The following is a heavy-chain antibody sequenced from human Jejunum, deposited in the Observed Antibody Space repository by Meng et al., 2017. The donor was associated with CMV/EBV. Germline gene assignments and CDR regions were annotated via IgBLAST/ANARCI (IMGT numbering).Heavy chain of an antibody. J-gene: IGHJ4*02. V-gene: IGHV4-39*07. CDR1: GGSFRSTSYH. CDR2: ISYTGST. Sequence: GGSFRSTSYHWGWVRQSPGKGLEWIGSISYTGSTYYNPSLESRLTISVDRSKNQFSLRLTTATAADAAVYYCVRVDTMTTFLLDFWGQGTLVTVSS. CDR3: VRVDTMTTFLLDF. D-gene: IGHD4-11*01.